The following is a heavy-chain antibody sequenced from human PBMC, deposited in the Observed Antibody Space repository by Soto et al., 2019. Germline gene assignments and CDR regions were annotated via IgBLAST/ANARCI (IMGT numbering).Heavy chain of an antibody. CDR1: GFTFSSYA. CDR2: ISGSGGST. V-gene: IGHV3-23*01. D-gene: IGHD6-13*01. Sequence: EVQLLESGGGLVQPGGSLRLSCAASGFTFSSYAMSWVRQAPGKGLEWVSAISGSGGSTYYADSVKGRFTISRDNSKNTMYLQMNSMRAEDTAVYYCASPIKVCIYSSSWYYWGQGTLVTVSS. CDR3: ASPIKVCIYSSSWYY. J-gene: IGHJ4*02.